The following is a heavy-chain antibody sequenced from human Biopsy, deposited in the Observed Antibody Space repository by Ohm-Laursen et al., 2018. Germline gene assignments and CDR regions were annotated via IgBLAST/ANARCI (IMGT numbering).Heavy chain of an antibody. CDR2: IYYSGST. V-gene: IGHV4-59*01. CDR3: ARATNSTGWPYYYFYGMDV. CDR1: GDSISSDF. Sequence: SETLSLTWVVSGDSISSDFWSWIRQTPGKGLEWIGYIYYSGSTNYNPSLKGRVTISVDTSKNQFSLRLNSVTAAGTAVYYCARATNSTGWPYYYFYGMDVWGQGTTVTVSS. D-gene: IGHD2/OR15-2a*01. J-gene: IGHJ6*02.